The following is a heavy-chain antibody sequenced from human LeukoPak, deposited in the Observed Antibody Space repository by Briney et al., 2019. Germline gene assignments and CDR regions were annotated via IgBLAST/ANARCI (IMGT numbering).Heavy chain of an antibody. J-gene: IGHJ4*02. CDR3: AKDLRYFDWLLPYY. V-gene: IGHV3-23*01. CDR2: ISGSGGST. Sequence: GGSLRLSCAASGFTFSSYGMNWVRQAPGKGLEWVSAISGSGGSTYYADSVKGRFTISRDNSKNTLYLQMNSLRAEDTAVYYCAKDLRYFDWLLPYYWGQGTLVTVSS. CDR1: GFTFSSYG. D-gene: IGHD3-9*01.